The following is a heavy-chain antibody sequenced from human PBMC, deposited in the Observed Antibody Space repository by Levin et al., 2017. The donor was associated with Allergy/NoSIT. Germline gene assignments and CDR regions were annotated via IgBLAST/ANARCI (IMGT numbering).Heavy chain of an antibody. CDR1: GFTFSNAW. V-gene: IGHV3-15*01. CDR3: TTGLAARQVFDI. D-gene: IGHD6-6*01. Sequence: GGSLRLSCAASGFTFSNAWMSWVRQAPGKGLEWVGRIKSKTDGGTTDYAAPVKGRFTISRDDSKNTLYLQMNSLKTEDTAVYYCTTGLAARQVFDIWGQGTMVTVSS. J-gene: IGHJ3*02. CDR2: IKSKTDGGTT.